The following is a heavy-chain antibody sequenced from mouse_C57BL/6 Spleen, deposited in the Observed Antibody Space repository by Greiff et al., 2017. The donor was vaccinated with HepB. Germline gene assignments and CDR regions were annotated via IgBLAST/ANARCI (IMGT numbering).Heavy chain of an antibody. CDR3: ASEDRSYYGYDVAY. D-gene: IGHD2-9*01. J-gene: IGHJ3*01. CDR2: INPSNGGT. CDR1: GYTFTSYW. V-gene: IGHV1-53*01. Sequence: QVQLKQSGTELVKPGASVKLSCKASGYTFTSYWMHWVKQRPGQGLEWIGNINPSNGGTNYKEKVKSKATLTVDKSSSTAYMQLSSLTSEDSAVYYCASEDRSYYGYDVAYWGQGTLVTVSA.